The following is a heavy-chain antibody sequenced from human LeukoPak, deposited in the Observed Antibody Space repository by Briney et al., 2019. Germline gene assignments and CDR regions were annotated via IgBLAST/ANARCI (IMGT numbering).Heavy chain of an antibody. Sequence: GSLRLSCAASGFTVSSNYMSWVRQAPGKGLEWVSVIYSGGSTYYADFVKGRFTISRDNSKNTLYLQMNSLRAEDTAVYYCAREVYSNYVSGMDVWGQGTTVTVSS. J-gene: IGHJ6*02. V-gene: IGHV3-66*01. CDR3: AREVYSNYVSGMDV. CDR2: IYSGGST. D-gene: IGHD4-11*01. CDR1: GFTVSSNY.